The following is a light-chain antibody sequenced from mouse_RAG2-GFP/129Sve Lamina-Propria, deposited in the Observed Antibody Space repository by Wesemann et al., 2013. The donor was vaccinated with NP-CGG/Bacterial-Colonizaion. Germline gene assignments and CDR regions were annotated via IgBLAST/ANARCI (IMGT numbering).Light chain of an antibody. V-gene: IGKV1-110*01. J-gene: IGKJ4*01. CDR2: LVS. CDR1: QSLVHSNGNTY. CDR3: LQSTHFPFT. Sequence: DVVMTQTPLSLPVSLGDQASISCRSSQSLVHSNGNTYLHWYLQKPGQSPKRLIYLVSKLDSGVPDRFSGSGSGTDFTLKISRVEAEDLGVYYCLQSTHFPFTFGSGTKLEIK.